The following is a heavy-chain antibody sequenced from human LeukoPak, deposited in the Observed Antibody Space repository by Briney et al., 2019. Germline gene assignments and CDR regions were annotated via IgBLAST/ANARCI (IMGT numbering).Heavy chain of an antibody. CDR3: GGGGEGRGLLSNSWSFDY. CDR2: IRSSRSYL. Sequence: SGGSLRLSCSASGFSLSSSNMNWVRQAPGKGLEWDSSIRSSRSYLYYANSVKGRFTISRDKAKNSLYLQMNNLRAEDTALYYCGGGGEGRGLLSNSWSFDYWGQGILVTVSS. CDR1: GFSLSSSN. D-gene: IGHD6-13*01. V-gene: IGHV3-21*01. J-gene: IGHJ4*02.